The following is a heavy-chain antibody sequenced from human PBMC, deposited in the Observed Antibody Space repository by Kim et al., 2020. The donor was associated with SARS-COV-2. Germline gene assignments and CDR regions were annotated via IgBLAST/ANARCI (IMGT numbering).Heavy chain of an antibody. CDR2: ISYDGSNK. CDR3: AKDGPYYGSGSYWGYYYYGMDV. J-gene: IGHJ6*02. D-gene: IGHD3-10*01. Sequence: GGSLRLSCAASGFTFSSYGMHWVRQAPGKGLEWVAVISYDGSNKYYADSVKGRFTISRDNSKNTLYLQMNSLRAEDTAVYYCAKDGPYYGSGSYWGYYYYGMDVWGQGTTVTVSS. V-gene: IGHV3-30*18. CDR1: GFTFSSYG.